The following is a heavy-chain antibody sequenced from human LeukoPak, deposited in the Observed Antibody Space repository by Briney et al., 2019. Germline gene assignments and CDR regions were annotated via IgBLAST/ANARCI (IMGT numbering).Heavy chain of an antibody. CDR3: ARDKGYCSSTSCYRYFQH. CDR1: GGTFSSYA. CDR2: IIPIFGTA. J-gene: IGHJ1*01. D-gene: IGHD2-2*02. V-gene: IGHV1-69*13. Sequence: WASVKVSCKASGGTFSSYAISWVRQAPGQGLEWMGGIIPIFGTANYAQKFQGRVTITADESTSTAYMELSSLRSEDTAVYYCARDKGYCSSTSCYRYFQHWGQGTLVTVSS.